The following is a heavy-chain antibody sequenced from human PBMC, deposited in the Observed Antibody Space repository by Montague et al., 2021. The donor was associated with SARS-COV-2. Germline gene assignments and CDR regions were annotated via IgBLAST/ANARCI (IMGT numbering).Heavy chain of an antibody. D-gene: IGHD3-10*01. J-gene: IGHJ6*02. Sequence: SETLSLTRTVSGGSISSYYWSWIRQPPGKGLEWIGYIYYSGSTNYNPSLKSRVTISVDTSKNQFSLKLSSVTAADTAVYYCAREGSERGYYYYGMDVWGQGATATVSS. CDR1: GGSISSYY. V-gene: IGHV4-59*01. CDR3: AREGSERGYYYYGMDV. CDR2: IYYSGST.